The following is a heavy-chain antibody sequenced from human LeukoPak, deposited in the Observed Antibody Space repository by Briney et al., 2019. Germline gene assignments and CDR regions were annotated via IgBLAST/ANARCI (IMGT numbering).Heavy chain of an antibody. CDR2: ISYDGSNK. V-gene: IGHV3-30*18. D-gene: IGHD3-16*02. CDR3: AKDSALGDDY. Sequence: GGSLRLSCAASGLTFSSYGMHWVRQAPGKGLEWVAVISYDGSNKYYADSVKGRFTISRDNSKNTLYLQMNSLRAEDTAVYYCAKDSALGDDYWGQGTLVTVSS. J-gene: IGHJ4*02. CDR1: GLTFSSYG.